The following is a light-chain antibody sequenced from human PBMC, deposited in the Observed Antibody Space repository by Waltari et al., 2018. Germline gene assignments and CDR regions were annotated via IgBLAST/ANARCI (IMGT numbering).Light chain of an antibody. Sequence: IQMTQSPSNLSASVGDRATITCRASQSLNNWLAWYQQKPGTAPKLLIYTASTLQNGVPSRFSGSASGTEFTLTIDSLQSEDFATYYCQQYNTYPRTFGQGSKVELK. CDR1: QSLNNW. V-gene: IGKV1-5*03. CDR2: TAS. J-gene: IGKJ1*01. CDR3: QQYNTYPRT.